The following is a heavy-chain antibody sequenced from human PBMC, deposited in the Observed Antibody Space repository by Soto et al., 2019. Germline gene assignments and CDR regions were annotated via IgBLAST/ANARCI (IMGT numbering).Heavy chain of an antibody. Sequence: GGSLRLSCAASGFTFSSYGMHWVRQAPGKGLEWVAVIWYDGSNKYYADSVKGRFTISRGNSKNTLYLQMNSLRAEDTAVYYCARDLRVGAIVYYGMDVWGQGTTVTVS. D-gene: IGHD1-26*01. V-gene: IGHV3-33*01. J-gene: IGHJ6*02. CDR1: GFTFSSYG. CDR2: IWYDGSNK. CDR3: ARDLRVGAIVYYGMDV.